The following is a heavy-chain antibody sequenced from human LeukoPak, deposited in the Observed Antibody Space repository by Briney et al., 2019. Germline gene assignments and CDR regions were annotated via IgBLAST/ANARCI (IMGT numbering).Heavy chain of an antibody. CDR2: ISSSSSYI. D-gene: IGHD7-27*01. CDR1: GFTFSSYS. V-gene: IGHV3-21*01. CDR3: ARDLNGPGDDY. Sequence: GGSLRLSCAASGFTFSSYSMNWVRQAPGKGLEWVSSISSSSSYIYYADSVKGRFTISRDNAKDSLYLQMNSLRAEDTAVYYCARDLNGPGDDYWGQGTLVTVSS. J-gene: IGHJ4*02.